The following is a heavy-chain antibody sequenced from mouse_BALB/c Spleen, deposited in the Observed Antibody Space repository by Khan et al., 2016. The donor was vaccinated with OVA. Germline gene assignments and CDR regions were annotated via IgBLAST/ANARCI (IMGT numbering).Heavy chain of an antibody. CDR1: GYTFTSYW. CDR3: ARDWDWAMDY. Sequence: QVQLQQPGAELARPGASVKLSCKASGYTFTSYWMQWVKQRPGQGLEWIGAIYPGDGDTRYTQKFKGKATLTADKSSSPAYMQLSSLASEDSAVYFCARDWDWAMDYWGQGTSVTVSS. CDR2: IYPGDGDT. V-gene: IGHV1-87*01. D-gene: IGHD4-1*01. J-gene: IGHJ4*01.